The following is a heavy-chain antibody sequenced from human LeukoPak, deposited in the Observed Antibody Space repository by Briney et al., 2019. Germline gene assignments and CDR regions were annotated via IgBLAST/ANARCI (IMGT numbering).Heavy chain of an antibody. CDR1: GFSFSGYA. CDR2: VSHTGGNT. V-gene: IGHV3-23*01. CDR3: AKDATAADGTYYFDQ. J-gene: IGHJ4*02. D-gene: IGHD6-13*01. Sequence: GGSLRLSCAASGFSFSGYAMNWVRQAPGEGLQWVSSVSHTGGNTYYADSVKGRFTISRDNSKNTLYLHMNSLRAEDTAIYYCAKDATAADGTYYFDQRGQGTLVTVSS.